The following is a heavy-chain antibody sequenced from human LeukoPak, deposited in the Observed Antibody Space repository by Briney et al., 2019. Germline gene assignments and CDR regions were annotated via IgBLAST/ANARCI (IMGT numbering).Heavy chain of an antibody. V-gene: IGHV3-74*01. D-gene: IGHD4-11*01. Sequence: GGSLRLSCAASGFTFSSYWMHWVRQTPGKGLVWVSRINTDGRTTTYADSVKGRFTISRDNAKNTLYLQMNSLRAEDTAVYYCVRSAFLTTEFYFDYWGQGTLVTVSS. CDR3: VRSAFLTTEFYFDY. CDR1: GFTFSSYW. CDR2: INTDGRTT. J-gene: IGHJ4*02.